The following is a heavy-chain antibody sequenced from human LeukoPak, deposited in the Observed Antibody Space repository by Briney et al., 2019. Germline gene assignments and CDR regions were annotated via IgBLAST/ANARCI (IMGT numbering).Heavy chain of an antibody. CDR3: ARAIRFFDWLT. J-gene: IGHJ4*02. D-gene: IGHD3-9*01. CDR2: INQDGSEK. Sequence: PGGSLRLSCEASGFMLSSNWMSWVRQAPGQGLEWVANINQDGSEKHYMKSVKGRFTISRENAKNSLYLQMNSLRAEDTAVYYCARAIRFFDWLTWGQGTLVIVSS. CDR1: GFMLSSNW. V-gene: IGHV3-7*04.